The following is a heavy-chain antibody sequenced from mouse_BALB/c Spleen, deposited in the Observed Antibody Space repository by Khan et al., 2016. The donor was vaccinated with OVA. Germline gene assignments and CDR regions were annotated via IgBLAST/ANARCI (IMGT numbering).Heavy chain of an antibody. CDR2: ISYSGVT. CDR1: GYSITSGYA. V-gene: IGHV3-2*02. Sequence: VQLKESGPGLVKPSQSLSLTCTVTGYSITSGYAWNWLRQFPGNKLEWMGYISYSGVTSYTPSLKSRISITRDTSKNQFFLQLNSVTTKDTATDYCSRGNYYGYYFDYGGQGTTLTVSS. CDR3: SRGNYYGYYFDY. J-gene: IGHJ2*01. D-gene: IGHD1-1*01.